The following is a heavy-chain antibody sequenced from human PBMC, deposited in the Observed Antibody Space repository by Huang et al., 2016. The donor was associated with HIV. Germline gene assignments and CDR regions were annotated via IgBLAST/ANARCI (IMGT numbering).Heavy chain of an antibody. J-gene: IGHJ4*02. Sequence: EVQLVESGGGLVKPGSSLRLSCAASGFTFSSYAMNWVRQSPGKGLEWGSSISSGSRYIYYADSVRGRFTISRDDAKNSLYLQISSLRAGDTAVYYCARDPLGSGYDWGHFDNWGQGTPVTVSS. CDR1: GFTFSSYA. CDR2: ISSGSRYI. V-gene: IGHV3-21*01. CDR3: ARDPLGSGYDWGHFDN. D-gene: IGHD5-12*01.